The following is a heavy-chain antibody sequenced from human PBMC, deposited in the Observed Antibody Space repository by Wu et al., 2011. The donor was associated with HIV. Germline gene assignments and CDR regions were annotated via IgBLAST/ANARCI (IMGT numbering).Heavy chain of an antibody. CDR2: MNPNNGDT. J-gene: IGHJ4*01. CDR3: ARDDGNINLTGLDF. V-gene: IGHV1-2*02. Sequence: QVQLVQSGAELKKPGASVKVSCEASGYSFIDHHIHWVRQAPGQGLEWLGWMNPNNGDTAYAQTFLGRVTMTRDTSINTAYMELSRLTSDDTALYYCARDDGNINLTGLDFWGHGTLITVSS. CDR1: GYSFIDHH. D-gene: IGHD2-8*02.